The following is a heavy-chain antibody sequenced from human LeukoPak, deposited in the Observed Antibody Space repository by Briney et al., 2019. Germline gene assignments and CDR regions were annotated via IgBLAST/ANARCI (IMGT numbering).Heavy chain of an antibody. CDR2: ISWNSGSI. CDR1: GFTFDDYA. D-gene: IGHD3-3*01. CDR3: AKALRFLEWLPFDP. J-gene: IGHJ5*02. V-gene: IGHV3-9*01. Sequence: PGRSLRLSCAASGFTFDDYAMHWVRQAPGKGLEWVSDISWNSGSIGYADSVKGRFTISRDNAKNSLYLQMNSLRAEDTALYYCAKALRFLEWLPFDPWGQGTLVTVSS.